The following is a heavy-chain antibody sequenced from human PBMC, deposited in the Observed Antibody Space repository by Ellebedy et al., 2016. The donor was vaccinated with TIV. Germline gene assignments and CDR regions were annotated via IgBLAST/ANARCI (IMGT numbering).Heavy chain of an antibody. J-gene: IGHJ5*01. V-gene: IGHV3-23*01. D-gene: IGHD2-2*01. Sequence: GESLKISCTASGFPFGDYAMSWVRQAPGKGLEWVSAVGGGDDMTFYADAVKGRFTISRDNSKNTVTLQMQSLRAEDTALYYCAKGHTASFFYLFDSWGQGTLVTVSS. CDR1: GFPFGDYA. CDR3: AKGHTASFFYLFDS. CDR2: VGGGDDMT.